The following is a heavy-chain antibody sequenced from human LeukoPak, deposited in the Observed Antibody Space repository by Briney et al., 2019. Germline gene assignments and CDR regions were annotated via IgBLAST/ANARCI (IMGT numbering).Heavy chain of an antibody. Sequence: SETLSLTCTVSGGSINIVSHYWGWIRQPPGKGLEWVGSISYNGNTYYNPSLKSRVTISADTSRNQFSLKVNSVTAADTAVYFCVRHFDYWGQGILVTVSS. J-gene: IGHJ4*02. CDR3: VRHFDY. CDR1: GGSINIVSHY. V-gene: IGHV4-39*01. CDR2: ISYNGNT.